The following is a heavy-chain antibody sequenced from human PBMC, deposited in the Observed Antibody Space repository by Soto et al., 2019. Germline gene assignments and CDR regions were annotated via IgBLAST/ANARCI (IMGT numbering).Heavy chain of an antibody. J-gene: IGHJ6*03. CDR2: IIPILGIA. V-gene: IGHV1-69*02. Sequence: GASVKVSCKASGGTFSSYTISWVRQAPGQGLEWMGRIIPILGIANYAQKFQGRVTITADKSTSTAYMELSSLRSEDTAVYYCARSHIVATIQPNYYYYYYMDVWGKGTTVTVSS. CDR1: GGTFSSYT. D-gene: IGHD5-12*01. CDR3: ARSHIVATIQPNYYYYYYMDV.